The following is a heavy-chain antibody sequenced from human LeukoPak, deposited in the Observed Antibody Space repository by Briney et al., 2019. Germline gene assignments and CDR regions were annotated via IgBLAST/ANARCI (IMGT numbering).Heavy chain of an antibody. V-gene: IGHV3-30*02. CDR1: GFTFSNYG. Sequence: GGSLRLSCAASGFTFSNYGMHWVRQAPGKGLEWVAFIRYDGSNKYYADSVKGRFTTSRDNSKNTLYLQMNSLRAEDTAVYYCAKNQWRPAEYFHHWGQGTLVTVSS. J-gene: IGHJ1*01. CDR3: AKNQWRPAEYFHH. D-gene: IGHD6-19*01. CDR2: IRYDGSNK.